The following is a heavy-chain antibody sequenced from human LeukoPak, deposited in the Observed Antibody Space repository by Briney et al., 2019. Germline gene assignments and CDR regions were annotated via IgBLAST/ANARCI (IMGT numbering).Heavy chain of an antibody. CDR3: ARGGWFGDYYYYGMDV. CDR1: GGTFSSSA. D-gene: IGHD3-10*01. Sequence: ASVKVSCKASGGTFSSSAISWVQQAPGQGLEWMGRIIPLFGIANYAQKFRGRVTITADKSTSTAYMELSSLRSEDTAVCYCARGGWFGDYYYYGMDVWGQGTTVTVSS. V-gene: IGHV1-69*04. CDR2: IIPLFGIA. J-gene: IGHJ6*02.